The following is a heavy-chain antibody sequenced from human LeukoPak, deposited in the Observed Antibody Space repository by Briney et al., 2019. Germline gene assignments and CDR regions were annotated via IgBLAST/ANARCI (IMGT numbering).Heavy chain of an antibody. CDR2: INREGSQI. V-gene: IGHV3-7*01. Sequence: GGSVRLSCAASGFTLTTSWMTWVRQAPGKGLEWVTNINREGSQIDYMDSVRGRFTISRDSANNALYLQMNSLRAEDTAVYYCARGGLTAGFDYWGQGTLVTVSS. J-gene: IGHJ4*02. CDR1: GFTLTTSW. CDR3: ARGGLTAGFDY.